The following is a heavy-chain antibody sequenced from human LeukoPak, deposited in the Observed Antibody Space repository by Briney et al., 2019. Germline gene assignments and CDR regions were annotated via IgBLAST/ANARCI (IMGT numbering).Heavy chain of an antibody. CDR3: ARDAPLRYFDWLLRD. CDR1: GFTLSGYG. V-gene: IGHV3-21*01. CDR2: ISSSSSYI. J-gene: IGHJ4*02. D-gene: IGHD3-9*01. Sequence: GGSLRLSCVASGFTLSGYGLTWVRQAPGKGLEWVSSISSSSSYIYYADSVKGRFTISRDNAKNSLYLQMNSLRAEDTAVYYCARDAPLRYFDWLLRDWGQGTLVTVSS.